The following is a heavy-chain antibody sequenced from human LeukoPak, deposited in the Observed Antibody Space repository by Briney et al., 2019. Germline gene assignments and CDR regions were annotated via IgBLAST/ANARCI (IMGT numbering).Heavy chain of an antibody. V-gene: IGHV4-34*01. D-gene: IGHD3-9*01. CDR1: GGSFSGYY. Sequence: SETLSLTCAVYGGSFSGYYWSWIRQPPGKGLEWIGEINHSGSTNYNPSLKSRVTISADMSKNQFSLKLSSVTAADTAVYYCAIYDILTGSDDYWGQGTLVTVSS. J-gene: IGHJ4*02. CDR2: INHSGST. CDR3: AIYDILTGSDDY.